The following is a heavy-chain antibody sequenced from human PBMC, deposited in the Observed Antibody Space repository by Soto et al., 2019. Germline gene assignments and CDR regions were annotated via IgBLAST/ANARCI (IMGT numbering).Heavy chain of an antibody. V-gene: IGHV3-53*04. CDR2: IYSGGST. D-gene: IGHD4-4*01. CDR1: GFTVSSNY. J-gene: IGHJ6*03. CDR3: ARDRRVSTVTIYHYYMDV. Sequence: GGSLRLSCAASGFTVSSNYMSWVRQAPGKGLEWVSVIYSGGSTYYADSVKGRFTISRHNSKNKLYLQMNSLRAEDTAVYYCARDRRVSTVTIYHYYMDVWGKGTTVTVSS.